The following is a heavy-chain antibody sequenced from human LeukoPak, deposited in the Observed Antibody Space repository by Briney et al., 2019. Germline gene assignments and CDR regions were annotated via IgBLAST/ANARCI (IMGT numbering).Heavy chain of an antibody. V-gene: IGHV3-7*01. CDR1: GIIFNNYW. Sequence: GGSLRLSCASSGIIFNNYWMSWVRQVPGKGLEWVANIKEDGSEKNYVDSVRGRFTISRDNARSSLYLQMNSLRAEDTAVYYCARRGWQFDSWGQGTLVTVSS. D-gene: IGHD2-15*01. CDR2: IKEDGSEK. CDR3: ARRGWQFDS. J-gene: IGHJ4*02.